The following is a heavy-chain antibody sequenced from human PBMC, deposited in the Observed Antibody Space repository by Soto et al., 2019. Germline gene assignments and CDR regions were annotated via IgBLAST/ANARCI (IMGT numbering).Heavy chain of an antibody. D-gene: IGHD3-22*01. Sequence: TLSLTCTVSGGSISSYYWSWIRQPPGKGLEWIGYIYYSGSTNYNPSLKSRVTISVDTSKNQFSLKLSSVTAADTAVYYCARAGEETYYYDSSGYYFDYWGQGTLVTVAS. CDR2: IYYSGST. CDR1: GGSISSYY. V-gene: IGHV4-59*01. CDR3: ARAGEETYYYDSSGYYFDY. J-gene: IGHJ4*02.